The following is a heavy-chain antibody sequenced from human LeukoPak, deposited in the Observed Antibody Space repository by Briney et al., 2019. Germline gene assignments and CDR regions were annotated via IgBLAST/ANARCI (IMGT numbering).Heavy chain of an antibody. D-gene: IGHD1-7*01. CDR1: GGSISSGGYY. J-gene: IGHJ4*02. V-gene: IGHV4-31*03. Sequence: SETLSLTCTVSGGSISSGGYYWNWIRQHPGKGLEWLGYIYYSGSTSYNPSLKSRVTISVDTSKNQFSLKLSSVTAADTAVYYCARGGRLTGTTGLLDYWGQGTLVTVSS. CDR3: ARGGRLTGTTGLLDY. CDR2: IYYSGST.